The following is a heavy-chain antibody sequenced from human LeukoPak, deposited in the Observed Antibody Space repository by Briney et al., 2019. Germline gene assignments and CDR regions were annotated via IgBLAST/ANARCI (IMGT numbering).Heavy chain of an antibody. CDR1: GGSISSGGYY. CDR2: IYDSGST. CDR3: ARDCSGGSCYGAFDI. D-gene: IGHD2-15*01. J-gene: IGHJ3*02. Sequence: PSETLSLTCTVSGGSISSGGYYWSWIRQPPGKGLEWIGYIYDSGSTYYNPSLKSRITISVDTSENRFSLKLSSVTATDTAVYYCARDCSGGSCYGAFDIWGQGTMVTVSS. V-gene: IGHV4-30-4*01.